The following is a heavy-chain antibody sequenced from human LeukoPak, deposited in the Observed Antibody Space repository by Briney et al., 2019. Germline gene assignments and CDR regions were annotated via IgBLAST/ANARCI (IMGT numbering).Heavy chain of an antibody. Sequence: SETLSLTCAVYGGSFSGYYWSWIRQPPGKGLEWIGEINHSGSTNYNPSLKSRVTISVDTPKNQFSLKLSSVTAADTAVYYCARGRYYYGSGSYSDYWGQGTLVTVSS. CDR3: ARGRYYYGSGSYSDY. CDR2: INHSGST. J-gene: IGHJ4*02. V-gene: IGHV4-34*01. D-gene: IGHD3-10*01. CDR1: GGSFSGYY.